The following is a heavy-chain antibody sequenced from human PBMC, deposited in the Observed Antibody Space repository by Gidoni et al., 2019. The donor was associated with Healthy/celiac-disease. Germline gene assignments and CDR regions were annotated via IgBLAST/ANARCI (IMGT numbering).Heavy chain of an antibody. J-gene: IGHJ5*02. CDR1: GFTFSSYR. CDR3: ARYSPSITIFGVVDTFDP. D-gene: IGHD3-3*01. CDR2: IKQDGSEK. V-gene: IGHV3-7*01. Sequence: EVQLVESGGGLVQPGGSLRLSCAASGFTFSSYRMSWVRQAPGKGLEWVANIKQDGSEKYYVDSVKSRFTISRDNAKNSLYLQMNSLRAEDTAVYYCARYSPSITIFGVVDTFDPWGQGTLVTVSS.